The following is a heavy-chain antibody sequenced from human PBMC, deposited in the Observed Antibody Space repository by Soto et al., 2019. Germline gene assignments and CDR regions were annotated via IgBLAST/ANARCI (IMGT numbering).Heavy chain of an antibody. V-gene: IGHV1-3*04. J-gene: IGHJ4*02. CDR1: GYTFTSYA. CDR3: ARARGYSYGQVDS. Sequence: QVQLVQSGAEVKKPGASVKVSCKASGYTFTSYAMHWVRQAPGQRLEWMGWINTGNGDTKYSQKFQGRVTITRDTSASTAYMDLSSLRSEDTAVYYCARARGYSYGQVDSWAQGTLVTVSS. D-gene: IGHD5-18*01. CDR2: INTGNGDT.